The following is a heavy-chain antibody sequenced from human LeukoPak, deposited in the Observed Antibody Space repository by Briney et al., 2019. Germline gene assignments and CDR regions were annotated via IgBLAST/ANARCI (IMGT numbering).Heavy chain of an antibody. J-gene: IGHJ6*03. CDR3: ARDNSVAGITVVRGANYYYYYYMDV. CDR2: IKNTTGNP. CDR1: GYTFTSYA. V-gene: IGHV7-4-1*02. Sequence: ASVKVSCKASGYTFTSYAMNWVRQAPGQGLEWMGWIKNTTGNPTYDQGFMGRFVFSLDTSVSTAYLQISSLKAEDTAVYYCARDNSVAGITVVRGANYYYYYYMDVWGKGTTVTVSS. D-gene: IGHD3-10*01.